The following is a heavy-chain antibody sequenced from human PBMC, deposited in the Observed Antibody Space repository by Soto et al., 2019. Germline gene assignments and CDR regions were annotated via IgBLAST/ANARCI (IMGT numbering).Heavy chain of an antibody. CDR2: ILVDGRT. CDR1: GFICSSYD. Sequence: PGGSLSLSCAASGFICSSYDMSWVRQAPGKGLEWVSTILVDGRTFYVDSVKGRFTISRDSSKNTVYLQMNSLTAGDTALYYCAKATATGGGAFDICGQGTMLTV. CDR3: AKATATGGGAFDI. V-gene: IGHV3-23*01. D-gene: IGHD2-8*02. J-gene: IGHJ3*02.